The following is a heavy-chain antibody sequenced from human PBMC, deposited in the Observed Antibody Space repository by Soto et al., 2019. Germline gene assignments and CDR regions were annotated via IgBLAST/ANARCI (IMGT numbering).Heavy chain of an antibody. CDR3: ARTSAGGKYYYGMDV. Sequence: PGESLKISCKGSGYSFTSYWISWVRQMPGKGLEWMGRIDPSDSYTNYSPSFQGQVTISADESISTAYLQWSSLKASDTAMYYCARTSAGGKYYYGMDVWGQGTTVTVSS. CDR1: GYSFTSYW. J-gene: IGHJ6*02. CDR2: IDPSDSYT. V-gene: IGHV5-10-1*04. D-gene: IGHD6-13*01.